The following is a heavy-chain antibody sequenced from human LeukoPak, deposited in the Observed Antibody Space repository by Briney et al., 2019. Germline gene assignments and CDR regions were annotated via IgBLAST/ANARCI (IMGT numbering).Heavy chain of an antibody. CDR1: GFTFSRYG. Sequence: GGSLRLSCVASGFTFSRYGIHWVRQPPGKGLEWAAVIRYDGSAYSYADSVKGRFTISRDNSKNTLYLQMSSLRAEDTAVYFCARDVWFGDYRWFDPWGQGTLVTVSS. CDR3: ARDVWFGDYRWFDP. V-gene: IGHV3-33*01. J-gene: IGHJ5*02. D-gene: IGHD3-10*01. CDR2: IRYDGSAY.